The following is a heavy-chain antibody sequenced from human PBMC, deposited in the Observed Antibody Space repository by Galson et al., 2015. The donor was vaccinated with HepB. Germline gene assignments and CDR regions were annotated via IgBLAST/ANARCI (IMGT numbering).Heavy chain of an antibody. CDR3: AHLTIFLYSSGWYDY. Sequence: PALVKPTQTLTLTCTFSGFSLSTSGVGVGWIRQPPGKALEWLALIYWDDDKRYSPSLKSRLTITKDTSKNQVVLTMTNMDPVDTATYYCAHLTIFLYSSGWYDYWGQGTPVTVSS. CDR1: GFSLSTSGVG. D-gene: IGHD6-19*01. V-gene: IGHV2-5*02. J-gene: IGHJ4*02. CDR2: IYWDDDK.